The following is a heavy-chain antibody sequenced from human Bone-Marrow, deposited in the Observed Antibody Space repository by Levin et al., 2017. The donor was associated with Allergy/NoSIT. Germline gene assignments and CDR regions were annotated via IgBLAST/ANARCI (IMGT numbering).Heavy chain of an antibody. V-gene: IGHV3-49*03. CDR3: SRVGRETGTSDY. CDR1: GFSFGDHA. Sequence: QSGGSLRLSCIASGFSFGDHAINWFRQAPGKGLEWVGFIRNIGYGGTTRYAASVKGRFTIARDDSKSTAYLHMNSLKTEDTAVYYCSRVGRETGTSDYWGQGTLVTVSS. J-gene: IGHJ4*02. D-gene: IGHD1-1*01. CDR2: IRNIGYGGTT.